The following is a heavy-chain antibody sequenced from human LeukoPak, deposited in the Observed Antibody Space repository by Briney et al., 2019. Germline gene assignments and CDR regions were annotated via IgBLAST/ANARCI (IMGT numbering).Heavy chain of an antibody. J-gene: IGHJ4*02. CDR1: GGSISSSSCY. CDR2: IYYSGST. Sequence: SETLSLTCTVSGGSISSSSCYWGWIRQPPGKGLEWIGSIYYSGSTYYNPSLKSRVTISVDTSKNQFYLKLSSVTAADTAVYYCARHFGGDIVVVPAAPPGTDYFDYWGQGTLVTVSS. D-gene: IGHD2-2*01. V-gene: IGHV4-39*01. CDR3: ARHFGGDIVVVPAAPPGTDYFDY.